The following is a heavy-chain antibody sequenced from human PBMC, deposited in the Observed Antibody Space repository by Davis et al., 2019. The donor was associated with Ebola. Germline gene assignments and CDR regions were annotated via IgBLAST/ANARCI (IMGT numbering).Heavy chain of an antibody. D-gene: IGHD3-9*01. CDR1: GFTFSQYA. CDR3: ARDAFSLSRYDTEDH. J-gene: IGHJ4*02. CDR2: ISGSGNTT. V-gene: IGHV3-21*01. Sequence: GESLKISCVASGFTFSQYAMTWVRQAPGKGLEWVSSISGSGNTTYYADSVEGRFTISRDNARDSLYLQMDSLRVEDTAIYYCARDAFSLSRYDTEDHWGQGTLVTVSS.